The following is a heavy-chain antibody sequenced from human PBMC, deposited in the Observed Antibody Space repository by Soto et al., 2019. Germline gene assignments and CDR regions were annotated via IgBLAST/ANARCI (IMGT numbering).Heavy chain of an antibody. CDR1: GFTFNSYG. V-gene: IGHV3-30*18. CDR2: ISYDGSNK. CDR3: AKESYYDSSGYYSDYFDY. Sequence: QVQLVESGGGVVQPGRSLRLSCAASGFTFNSYGMHWVRQAPGKGLEWVAVISYDGSNKYYADSVKGRFTISRDNSKNTLYLQLNSLRAEDTAVYCCAKESYYDSSGYYSDYFDYWGQGTLVTVSS. J-gene: IGHJ4*02. D-gene: IGHD3-22*01.